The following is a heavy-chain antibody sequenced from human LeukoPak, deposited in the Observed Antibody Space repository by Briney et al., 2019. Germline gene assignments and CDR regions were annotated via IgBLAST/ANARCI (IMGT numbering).Heavy chain of an antibody. J-gene: IGHJ5*02. CDR3: ARAGGSRYSWFDP. Sequence: VASVKVSCKASGYTFTGYYMHWVRQAPGQGLEWMGIINPSGGSTSYAQKFQGRVTMTRDMSTSTVYMELSSLRSEDTAVYYCARAGGSRYSWFDPWGQGTLVTVSS. D-gene: IGHD1-26*01. CDR1: GYTFTGYY. CDR2: INPSGGST. V-gene: IGHV1-46*01.